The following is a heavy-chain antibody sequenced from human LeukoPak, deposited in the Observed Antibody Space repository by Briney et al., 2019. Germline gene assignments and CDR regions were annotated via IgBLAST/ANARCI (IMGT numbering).Heavy chain of an antibody. Sequence: SVKVSCKASGGTFSSYAISWVRQAPGQGLEWMGGIIPIFGTTNYAQKFQGRVTITADESTSTAYMELSSLRSEDTAVYYCARDIVVVPAVGLNYYYYGMDVWGKGTTVTVSS. J-gene: IGHJ6*04. CDR2: IIPIFGTT. CDR1: GGTFSSYA. V-gene: IGHV1-69*13. D-gene: IGHD2-2*01. CDR3: ARDIVVVPAVGLNYYYYGMDV.